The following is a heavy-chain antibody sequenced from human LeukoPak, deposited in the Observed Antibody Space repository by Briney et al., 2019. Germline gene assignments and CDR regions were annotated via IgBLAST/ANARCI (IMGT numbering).Heavy chain of an antibody. CDR1: GGSFSGYY. CDR2: INHSGST. Sequence: SETLSLTCAVHGGSFSGYYWSWIRQPPGKGLEWIGEINHSGSTNYNPSLKSRVTISVDTSKNQFSLKLSSVTAADTAVYYCARGLDYGDYVPYYYYMDVWGKGTTVTVSS. J-gene: IGHJ6*03. D-gene: IGHD4-17*01. V-gene: IGHV4-34*01. CDR3: ARGLDYGDYVPYYYYMDV.